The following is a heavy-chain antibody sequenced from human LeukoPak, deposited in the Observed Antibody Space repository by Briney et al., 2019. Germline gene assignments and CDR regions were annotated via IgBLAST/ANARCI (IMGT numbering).Heavy chain of an antibody. D-gene: IGHD3-16*01. CDR2: MFSDGTS. V-gene: IGHV4-59*01. J-gene: IGHJ5*02. CDR1: GGSISSDY. Sequence: PSETLSLTCTVSGGSISSDYWGWIRQPPGKGLEYIGFMFSDGTSNYNPPLKSRVTMSVDTSKNQFSLEVRSVTAADTAVYYCARGLYDSHLGAWFDAWGQGTRVTVSS. CDR3: ARGLYDSHLGAWFDA.